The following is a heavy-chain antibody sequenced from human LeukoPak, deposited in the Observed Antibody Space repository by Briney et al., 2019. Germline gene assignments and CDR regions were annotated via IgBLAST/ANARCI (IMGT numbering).Heavy chain of an antibody. CDR1: GFTFSSYA. J-gene: IGHJ5*02. V-gene: IGHV3-23*01. D-gene: IGHD2-21*01. CDR2: ISGSGGST. Sequence: GGSLRLSCAASGFTFSSYAMSWVRQAPGKGLEWVSAISGSGGSTYYADSVKGRFTISRDNSKNTLYLQMNSLRAEDTAVYYCAKGASYCGGDCSVFDPWGQGTLVTVSS. CDR3: AKGASYCGGDCSVFDP.